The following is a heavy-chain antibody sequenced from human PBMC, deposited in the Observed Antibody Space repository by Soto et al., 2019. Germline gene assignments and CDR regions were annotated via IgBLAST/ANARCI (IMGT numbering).Heavy chain of an antibody. CDR3: AKDSGYSGYDVYDYYYGMDV. D-gene: IGHD5-12*01. Sequence: LLVESGGGVVQPGRSLRLSCAAYGFTFRLYGLHWVRQAPGKGLEWVAVTSYDGNNTYYADSVKGRFTISRDNSKNTLYLQMNSLRAEDTAVYYCAKDSGYSGYDVYDYYYGMDVWGQGTTVTVSS. CDR2: TSYDGNNT. CDR1: GFTFRLYG. V-gene: IGHV3-30*18. J-gene: IGHJ6*02.